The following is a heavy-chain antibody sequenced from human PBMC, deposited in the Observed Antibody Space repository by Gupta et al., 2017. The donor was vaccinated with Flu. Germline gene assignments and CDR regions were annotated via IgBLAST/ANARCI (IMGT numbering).Heavy chain of an antibody. CDR2: ISSSSSYI. D-gene: IGHD1-26*01. CDR1: GFTFNTYS. V-gene: IGHV3-21*01. Sequence: EVQLVESGGGLVKPGGSLRLSCAVSGFTFNTYSMNWVRQAPGKGLEWVSFISSSSSYIYYADSVKGRFTISRDNAENSLSLQMNSLRAEDTAVYFCARTWDTRNANVYWGQGTLVTVSS. J-gene: IGHJ4*02. CDR3: ARTWDTRNANVY.